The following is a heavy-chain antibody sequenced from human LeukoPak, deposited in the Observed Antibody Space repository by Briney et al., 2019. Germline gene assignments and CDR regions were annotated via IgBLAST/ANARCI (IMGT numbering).Heavy chain of an antibody. CDR2: ISRNSGSI. CDR1: GFTFDDYA. J-gene: IGHJ4*02. Sequence: GGSLRLSCAASGFTFDDYAMHWVRQAPGKGLEWVSGISRNSGSIGYADSVKGRFTISRDNAKNSLYLQMNSLRAEDTALYYCAKDHYYGSGSFDYWGQGTLVTVSS. CDR3: AKDHYYGSGSFDY. V-gene: IGHV3-9*01. D-gene: IGHD3-10*01.